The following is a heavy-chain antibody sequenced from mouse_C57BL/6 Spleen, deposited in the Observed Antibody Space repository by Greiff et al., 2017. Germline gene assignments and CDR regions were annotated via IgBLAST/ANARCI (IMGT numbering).Heavy chain of an antibody. J-gene: IGHJ4*01. CDR1: GFTFSSYT. D-gene: IGHD1-1*01. CDR3: ASLTTVVANKGAMDY. V-gene: IGHV5-9*01. CDR2: ISGGGGNT. Sequence: EVQGVESGGGLVKPGGSLKLSCAASGFTFSSYTMSWVRQTPEKRLEWVATISGGGGNTSYPDSVTGRFTISRDNAKNTLYLQMSSLRSEDTALYYCASLTTVVANKGAMDYWGQGTSVTVSS.